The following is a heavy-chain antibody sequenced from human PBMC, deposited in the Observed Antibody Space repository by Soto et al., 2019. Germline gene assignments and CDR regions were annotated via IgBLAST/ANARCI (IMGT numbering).Heavy chain of an antibody. CDR2: INAGNRNT. CDR1: GYTFTSYA. Sequence: GASLKVSCTASGYTFTSYAMPWVGTAPGQRLVWMGWINAGNRNTKYSQKFQGRVTITRDTSASTAYMWLSSLRSEDTAVYYCARTPSVTSRIGASTTDYLGQGSLVTVSS. CDR3: ARTPSVTSRIGASTTDY. J-gene: IGHJ4*02. D-gene: IGHD4-17*01. V-gene: IGHV1-3*01.